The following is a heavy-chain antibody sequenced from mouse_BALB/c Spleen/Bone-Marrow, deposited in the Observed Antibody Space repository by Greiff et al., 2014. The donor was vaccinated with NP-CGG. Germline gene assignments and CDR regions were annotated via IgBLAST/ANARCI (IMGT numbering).Heavy chain of an antibody. CDR1: GFTFSTYA. J-gene: IGHJ2*01. CDR2: ISNGGST. Sequence: EVKVEESGGGLVKPGGSLKLSCAASGFTFSTYATSWVRQTPEKRLEWVASISNGGSTYYQDSVKGRFTISRDNARNILYLQMSSLRSEDTAMYYCARAPQLLYYFDYWGQGTTLTVSS. CDR3: ARAPQLLYYFDY. D-gene: IGHD4-1*02. V-gene: IGHV5-6-5*01.